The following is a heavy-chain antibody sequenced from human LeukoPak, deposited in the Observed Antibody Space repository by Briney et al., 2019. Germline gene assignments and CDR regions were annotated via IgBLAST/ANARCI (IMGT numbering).Heavy chain of an antibody. J-gene: IGHJ4*02. CDR3: ARDVGSGYPPADFDY. D-gene: IGHD3-3*01. V-gene: IGHV3-74*03. CDR2: INGDGRDT. Sequence: GGSLRLSCTTSGFTFSSHWIHWVRQAPGKGPVWVSGINGDGRDTEYADSVKGRFTISRDNSKNTLYLQMNSLRAEDTAVYYCARDVGSGYPPADFDYWGQGTLVTVSS. CDR1: GFTFSSHW.